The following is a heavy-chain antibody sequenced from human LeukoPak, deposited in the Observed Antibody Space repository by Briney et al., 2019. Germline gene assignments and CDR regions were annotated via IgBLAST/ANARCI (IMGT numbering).Heavy chain of an antibody. V-gene: IGHV1-2*02. D-gene: IGHD1-26*01. J-gene: IGHJ4*02. CDR2: INPNSGGT. CDR3: ARDSTVVGATPYFDY. Sequence: ASVTVSCKASGYTFTGYYMHWVRQAPGQGLEWMGWINPNSGGTNYAQKFQGRVTMTRDTPISTAYMELSRLRSDDTAVYYCARDSTVVGATPYFDYWGQGTLVTVSS. CDR1: GYTFTGYY.